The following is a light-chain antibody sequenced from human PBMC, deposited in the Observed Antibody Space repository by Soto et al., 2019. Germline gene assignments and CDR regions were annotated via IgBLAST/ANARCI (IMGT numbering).Light chain of an antibody. V-gene: IGKV3-11*01. CDR3: QQRRDWPST. CDR1: QSVSSY. CDR2: DAS. Sequence: EIVLTQSPATLSLSPGERATLSCRASQSVSSYLAWYQQKPGQAPRLLIYDASNRATGIPARFSGSGSGTDFTLTISSLEPDDVAVYYCQQRRDWPSTFGGGTKVQIK. J-gene: IGKJ4*01.